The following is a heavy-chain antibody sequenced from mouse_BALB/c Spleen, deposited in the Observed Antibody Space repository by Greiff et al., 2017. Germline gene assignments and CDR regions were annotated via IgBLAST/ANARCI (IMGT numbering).Heavy chain of an antibody. J-gene: IGHJ4*01. Sequence: EVKLVESGGDLVKPGGSLKLSCAASGFTFSSYGMSWVRQTPDKRLEWVATISSGGSYTYYPDSVKGRFTISRDNAKNTLYLQLSRLKSEDTAMYYCARQGEVRRKNYAMDYWGQGTSVTVSS. CDR1: GFTFSSYG. D-gene: IGHD2-14*01. CDR3: ARQGEVRRKNYAMDY. V-gene: IGHV5-6*01. CDR2: ISSGGSYT.